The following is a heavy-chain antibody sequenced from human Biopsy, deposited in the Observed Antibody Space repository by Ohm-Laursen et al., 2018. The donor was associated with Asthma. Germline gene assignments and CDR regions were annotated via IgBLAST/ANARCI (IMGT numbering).Heavy chain of an antibody. CDR1: GFSLRNARMG. V-gene: IGHV2-26*01. CDR2: IFSNDEK. CDR3: ARVVNYDFRSGYWFDP. D-gene: IGHD3-3*01. Sequence: PTQTLTLTCTVSGFSLRNARMGVTWIRQPPGKALEWPAHIFSNDEKSYSTSLKSRITISKDTAKSQVVLTMSNMDPVDTATYYCARVVNYDFRSGYWFDPWGQGTLVTVSP. J-gene: IGHJ5*02.